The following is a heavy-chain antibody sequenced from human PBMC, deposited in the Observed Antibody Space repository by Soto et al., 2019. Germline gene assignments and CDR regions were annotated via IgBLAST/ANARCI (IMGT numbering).Heavy chain of an antibody. D-gene: IGHD2-2*01. CDR1: GGSMNSGEYY. Sequence: RLSLSCSVSGGSMNSGEYYWSWIRQHPGKVLEWIGYSSYSGSAHYNPSLRSRVFISVDTSRNQFSLKLSSVTAADTAVYYCARRRCTTTTCFDTWGQGTLVTVSS. CDR2: SSYSGSA. CDR3: ARRRCTTTTCFDT. J-gene: IGHJ5*02. V-gene: IGHV4-31*03.